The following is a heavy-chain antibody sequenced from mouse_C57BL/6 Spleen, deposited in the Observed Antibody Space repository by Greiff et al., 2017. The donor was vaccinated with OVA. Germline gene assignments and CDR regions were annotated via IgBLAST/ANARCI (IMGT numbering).Heavy chain of an antibody. CDR1: GYTFTSYW. CDR2: IDPSDSEP. V-gene: IGHV1-52*01. J-gene: IGHJ2*01. CDR3: ARWGNWYY. Sequence: QVQLQQPGAELVRPGSSVKLSCKASGYTFTSYWMHWVKQRPIQGLEWIGNIDPSDSEPHSNQKFKDKATLTVDKSSRPAYMQLSSLTSEDSAVYYCARWGNWYYWGQGTTLTVAS. D-gene: IGHD2-1*01.